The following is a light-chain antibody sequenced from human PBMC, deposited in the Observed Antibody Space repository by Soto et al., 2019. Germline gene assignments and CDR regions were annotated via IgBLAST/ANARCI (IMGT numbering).Light chain of an antibody. CDR3: CSFTSITTYI. J-gene: IGLJ1*01. CDR2: EVS. Sequence: QSALTQPASVSGSLGQSITISCTGTSSDVGAYNYVSWYQQQPGKAPKLMISEVSNRPSGVSNRFSGSKSGNTASLIISGLQAEDDADYYCCSFTSITTYIFGTGPKVTVL. CDR1: SSDVGAYNY. V-gene: IGLV2-14*01.